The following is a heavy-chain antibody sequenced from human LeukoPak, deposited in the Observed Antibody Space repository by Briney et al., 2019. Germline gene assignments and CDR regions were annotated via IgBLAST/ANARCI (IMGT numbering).Heavy chain of an antibody. CDR2: VKHDGNTK. J-gene: IGHJ4*02. CDR1: GCMFSSYG. CDR3: TIDHVMMTSGGVSVIGPGNPGH. D-gene: IGHD3-16*02. V-gene: IGHV3-30*19. Sequence: GRALRLSCVASGCMFSSYGLHWLGQPASREVDGVTFVKHDGNTKYLAGSVKGRFTISRNNSKNTLCLQMNSLRDEDTAVYYCTIDHVMMTSGGVSVIGPGNPGHWGQGTLVTVSS.